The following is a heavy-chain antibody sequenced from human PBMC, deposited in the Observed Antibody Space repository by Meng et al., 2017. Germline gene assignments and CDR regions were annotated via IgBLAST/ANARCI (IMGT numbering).Heavy chain of an antibody. CDR2: IDPKSGDT. CDR1: GYNFPDYY. J-gene: IGHJ4*02. V-gene: IGHV1-2*06. D-gene: IGHD6-13*01. Sequence: VQVVKSGAEVKKPGASVKVSCKPSGYNFPDYYIHWVRQAPGQGLEWMGRIDPKSGDTHYAQKFQGRVTMTGDTSIGTAYMKLRGLRSDDTAVYFCARDEDISAAGKLFSDYWGQGTLVTVSS. CDR3: ARDEDISAAGKLFSDY.